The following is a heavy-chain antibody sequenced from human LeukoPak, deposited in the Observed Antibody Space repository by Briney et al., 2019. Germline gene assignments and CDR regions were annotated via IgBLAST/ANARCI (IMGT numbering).Heavy chain of an antibody. Sequence: SETLSLTCTVSGGSINSYYWSWIRQPPGKGLEWIGYIYYSGSTNYNPSLKSRVTISVDTSKNQFSLKLTSVTAADTAVYYCARRAGDFDFWGQGTLVTVSS. V-gene: IGHV4-59*08. CDR1: GGSINSYY. CDR3: ARRAGDFDF. D-gene: IGHD6-19*01. J-gene: IGHJ4*02. CDR2: IYYSGST.